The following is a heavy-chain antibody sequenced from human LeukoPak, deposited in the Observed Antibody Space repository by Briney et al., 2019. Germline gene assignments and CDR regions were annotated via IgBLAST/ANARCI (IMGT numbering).Heavy chain of an antibody. D-gene: IGHD3-22*01. Sequence: GESLKISCKGSGYSFTTYWIGWVRQMPGKGLEYMGVIYPGDSDTRYSPSFQGQVTISADKSINTAYLQWSSLKASDSAMYFCARGDYYYNRPYFFDYWGQGTLVTVSS. CDR3: ARGDYYYNRPYFFDY. CDR1: GYSFTTYW. CDR2: IYPGDSDT. V-gene: IGHV5-51*01. J-gene: IGHJ4*02.